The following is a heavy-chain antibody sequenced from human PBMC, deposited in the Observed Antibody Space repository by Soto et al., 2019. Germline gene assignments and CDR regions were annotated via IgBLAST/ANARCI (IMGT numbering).Heavy chain of an antibody. J-gene: IGHJ4*02. CDR2: ISAKNGNT. CDR3: AREPPETPPDY. V-gene: IGHV1-18*01. CDR1: GYTFSDYG. Sequence: ASVKVSCKTSGYTFSDYGISWVRQALGQGLEWLGWISAKNGNTNFAQKFRGRVTMITDTSTNTVYMELRNLRLDDTSVYYCAREPPETPPDYWGQGTLVTVSS.